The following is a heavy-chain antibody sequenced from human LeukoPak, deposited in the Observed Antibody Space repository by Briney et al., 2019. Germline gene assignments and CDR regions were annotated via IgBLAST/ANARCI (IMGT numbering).Heavy chain of an antibody. Sequence: GGSLRLSCAASGFTFSSYSMNWVRQAPGKGLEWVSSISSSSSYIYYADSVKGRLTISRDNAKNSLYLQMNSLRAEDTAVYYCARVSNPSPESLLWFGSRAFDIWGQGTMVTVSS. CDR3: ARVSNPSPESLLWFGSRAFDI. CDR2: ISSSSSYI. V-gene: IGHV3-21*01. D-gene: IGHD3-10*01. CDR1: GFTFSSYS. J-gene: IGHJ3*02.